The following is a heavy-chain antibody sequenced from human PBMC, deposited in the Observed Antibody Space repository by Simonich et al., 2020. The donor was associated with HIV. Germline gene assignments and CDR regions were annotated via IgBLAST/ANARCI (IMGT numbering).Heavy chain of an antibody. CDR3: ASKLELTGSYNYYAMGV. CDR1: GGTFSSYS. D-gene: IGHD1-7*01. J-gene: IGHJ6*02. V-gene: IGHV1-69*13. Sequence: VQSGAEVKKPGSSVKVSCKPSGGTFSSYSITWVRQAPGQGLEWMGGIIPIFGTANYAQKFQGRVTITADESTSTAYMELSSLRSEDTAVYYCASKLELTGSYNYYAMGVWGQGTTVTVSS. CDR2: IIPIFGTA.